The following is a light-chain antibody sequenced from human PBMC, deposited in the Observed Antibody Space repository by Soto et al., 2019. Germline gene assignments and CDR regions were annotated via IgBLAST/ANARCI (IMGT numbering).Light chain of an antibody. Sequence: QSALTQPASVSGSPGQSITISCTGTSSDIGAYNFVSWYQQHPGKAPKLMLYDVNIRSSGVSNRFSGSKSGNTASLTISGLQAEYEADYYCTSWTTSTTMIFGGGTKPTAL. CDR1: SSDIGAYNF. CDR2: DVN. J-gene: IGLJ2*01. CDR3: TSWTTSTTMI. V-gene: IGLV2-14*03.